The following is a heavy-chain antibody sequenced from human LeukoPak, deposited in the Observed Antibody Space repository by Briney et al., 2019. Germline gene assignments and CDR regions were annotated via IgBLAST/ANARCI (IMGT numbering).Heavy chain of an antibody. CDR1: GGTFDNYA. V-gene: IGHV1-69*04. J-gene: IGHJ4*02. CDR3: ARGLFGGFAAAPFDH. Sequence: PGASVTVSCRASGGTFDNYAVSWVREAPGLGLEWMGRIIPMLGKTNSAQKFQDRVTITADTSTGTAYMELTNLRSDDTAVYFCARGLFGGFAAAPFDHWGQGTLVTVS. CDR2: IIPMLGKT. D-gene: IGHD2-2*01.